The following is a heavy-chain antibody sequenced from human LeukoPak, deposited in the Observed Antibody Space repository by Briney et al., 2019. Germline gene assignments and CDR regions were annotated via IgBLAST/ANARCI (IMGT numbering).Heavy chain of an antibody. CDR3: ARDVGNSGWYTFDY. V-gene: IGHV6-1*01. Sequence: SQTLSATCAISGDSVSSNNGAWNWIRQSPSRGLEWLGRTYYRSKWYNDYAVSLQCRITINPDTSRNQFSLQLTSVTPEDTAVYYRARDVGNSGWYTFDYWGQGTLVTVSS. CDR1: GDSVSSNNGA. D-gene: IGHD6-19*01. J-gene: IGHJ4*02. CDR2: TYYRSKWYN.